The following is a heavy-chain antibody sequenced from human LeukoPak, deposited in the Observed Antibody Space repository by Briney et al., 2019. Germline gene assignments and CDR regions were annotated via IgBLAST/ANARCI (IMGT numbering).Heavy chain of an antibody. J-gene: IGHJ4*02. CDR2: ISGSGGST. Sequence: PGRSLRLSCAASGFTFSSYAMSSVRQAPGKGLEWVSAISGSGGSTYYADTVKGRVTISRDNSNNKLYLQMNSLRAAAKAVYYCGTDPPDCTNGVCEGYWGQGTMVTVSS. CDR3: GTDPPDCTNGVCEGY. D-gene: IGHD2-8*01. CDR1: GFTFSSYA. V-gene: IGHV3-23*01.